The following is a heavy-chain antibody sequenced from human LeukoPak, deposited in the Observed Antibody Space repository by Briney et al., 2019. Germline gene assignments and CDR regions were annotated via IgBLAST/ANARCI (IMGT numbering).Heavy chain of an antibody. J-gene: IGHJ4*02. V-gene: IGHV1-46*01. D-gene: IGHD4-17*01. Sequence: ASVTVSCTASGYTFTSYYMHWVRQAPGQGLEWMGIINPSGGSTNYAQKFQGRVTMTRDTSTSTVYMELSSLRSEDTAVYYCARETSTGCFDYWGQGTLVTVSS. CDR2: INPSGGST. CDR3: ARETSTGCFDY. CDR1: GYTFTSYY.